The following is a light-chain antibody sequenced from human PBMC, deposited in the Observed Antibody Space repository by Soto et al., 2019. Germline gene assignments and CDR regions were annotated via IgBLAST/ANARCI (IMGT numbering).Light chain of an antibody. CDR2: DND. CDR3: GTWDSSLSDAVV. CDR1: SSNIGRNY. J-gene: IGLJ2*01. V-gene: IGLV1-51*01. Sequence: QSVLTQPPSVSAAPGQTVTISCSGTSSNIGRNYVAWYQQLPGTAPKLLIYDNDKRPSGIPDRFSGSKSGTSATLGITGLQTGGEADYYCGTWDSSLSDAVVFGEGTKVTVL.